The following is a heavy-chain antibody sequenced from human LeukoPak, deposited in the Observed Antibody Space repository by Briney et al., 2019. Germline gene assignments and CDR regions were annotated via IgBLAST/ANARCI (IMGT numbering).Heavy chain of an antibody. Sequence: GGSLRLSCAASGFTFSDYYMSWIRQAPGKGLEWVSYISPSGRHTNYADSVKGRFTISRDNAKNSLYLQMNSLRAEDTVVYYCARQPSSQNFDYWGQGALVTVSS. CDR3: ARQPSSQNFDY. D-gene: IGHD6-13*01. J-gene: IGHJ4*02. CDR2: ISPSGRHT. V-gene: IGHV3-11*03. CDR1: GFTFSDYY.